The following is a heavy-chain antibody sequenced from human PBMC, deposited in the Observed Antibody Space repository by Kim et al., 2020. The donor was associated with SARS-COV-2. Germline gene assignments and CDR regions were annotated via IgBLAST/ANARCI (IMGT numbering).Heavy chain of an antibody. V-gene: IGHV4-59*01. CDR3: ARYWTKPGYDVWSGSRDY. CDR2: IYYSGST. D-gene: IGHD3-3*01. J-gene: IGHJ4*01. Sequence: SETLSLTCTVSGGSISSYYWSWIRQPPGKGLEWIGYIYYSGSTNYNPSLKSRVTISVDTSKNQFSLKLSSVTAADTAAYYWARYWTKPGYDVWSGSRDY. CDR1: GGSISSYY.